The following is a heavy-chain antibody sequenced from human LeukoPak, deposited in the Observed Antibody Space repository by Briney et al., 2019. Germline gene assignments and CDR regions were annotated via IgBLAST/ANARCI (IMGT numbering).Heavy chain of an antibody. V-gene: IGHV4-4*02. D-gene: IGHD1-26*01. CDR3: TRESGAFSPFGF. CDR2: VHLSGAT. J-gene: IGHJ4*02. Sequence: SETLSLTCAVSGGSITTTNWWSWVRQPPGKGLEWIGEVHLSGATNYNPSLESRVSMSIDKSKNHLSLEVTSVAAADTAIYYCTRESGAFSPFGFWGQGTLLTVSS. CDR1: GGSITTTNW.